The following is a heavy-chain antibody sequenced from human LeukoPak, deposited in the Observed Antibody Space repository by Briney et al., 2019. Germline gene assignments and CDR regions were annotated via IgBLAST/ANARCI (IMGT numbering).Heavy chain of an antibody. D-gene: IGHD3-3*01. CDR1: GGSFSGYY. CDR3: ARDRYYDFWSGSHYFDY. V-gene: IGHV4-34*01. CDR2: IHHSGNT. J-gene: IGHJ4*02. Sequence: SETLSLTCAVYGGSFSGYYWSWICQPPGKGLEWIGSIHHSGNTYYNASLKSRVTISVDTSNNQFSLRLSSVTAADTAVYYCARDRYYDFWSGSHYFDYWGQGTLVTVSS.